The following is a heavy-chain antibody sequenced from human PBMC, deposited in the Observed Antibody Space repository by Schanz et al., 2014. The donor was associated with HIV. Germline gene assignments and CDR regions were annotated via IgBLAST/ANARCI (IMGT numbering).Heavy chain of an antibody. J-gene: IGHJ4*02. CDR1: GFAVSSNF. CDR3: IRHVEYLRSY. D-gene: IGHD3-9*01. CDR2: TSSDGTT. Sequence: EVQLVESGGGLIQRGGSLRLSCAASGFAVSSNFLNWVRQTPGKGLEWVSFTSSDGTTYYADSVKGRFTISRDNSKNTLYLQMNSLRAEDTAVYYCIRHVEYLRSYWGQGTLVTVSS. V-gene: IGHV3-53*01.